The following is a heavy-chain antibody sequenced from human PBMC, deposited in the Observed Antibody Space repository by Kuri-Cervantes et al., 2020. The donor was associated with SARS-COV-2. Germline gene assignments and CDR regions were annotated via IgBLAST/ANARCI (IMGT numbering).Heavy chain of an antibody. CDR1: GFTFDDYG. CDR2: INWNGGST. V-gene: IGHV3-20*04. CDR3: ARDFSRTIQLWPSTLYYMDV. J-gene: IGHJ6*03. Sequence: GESLKISCAASGFTFDDYGMSWVRQAPGKGLEWVSGINWNGGSTGYADSVKGRFTISRDNAKNSLYLQMNSLRAEDTAVYYCARDFSRTIQLWPSTLYYMDVWGKGTTVTVSS. D-gene: IGHD5-18*01.